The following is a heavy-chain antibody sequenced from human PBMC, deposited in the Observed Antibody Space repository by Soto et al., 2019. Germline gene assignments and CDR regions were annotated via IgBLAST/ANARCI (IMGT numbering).Heavy chain of an antibody. CDR3: AKDWGGGAVVPDY. V-gene: IGHV3-33*06. D-gene: IGHD2-21*01. CDR2: IWYDGSNE. Sequence: QVQLVESGGGVVQPGRSLRLSCAASGFSFSSYGIHWVRQAPGKGLEWVAVIWYDGSNEYYADSVKGRFSISRDNSKSTVFLKVNSLGAGETAVFYCAKDWGGGAVVPDYWGQGTLVTVSS. J-gene: IGHJ4*02. CDR1: GFSFSSYG.